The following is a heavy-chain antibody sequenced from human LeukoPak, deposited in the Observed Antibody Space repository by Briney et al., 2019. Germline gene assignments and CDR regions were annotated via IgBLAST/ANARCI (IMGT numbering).Heavy chain of an antibody. CDR2: IYYSGST. D-gene: IGHD3-3*01. Sequence: SETLSLTCTVSGGSVSSGSYYWSWIRQPPGKGLEWIGYIYYSGSTNYNPSLKSRVTISVDTSKNQFSLKLSSVTAADTAVYYCARGSSLHYDFWSGYSGYYYYGRDVWGQGTTVTVSS. CDR3: ARGSSLHYDFWSGYSGYYYYGRDV. CDR1: GGSVSSGSYY. J-gene: IGHJ6*02. V-gene: IGHV4-61*01.